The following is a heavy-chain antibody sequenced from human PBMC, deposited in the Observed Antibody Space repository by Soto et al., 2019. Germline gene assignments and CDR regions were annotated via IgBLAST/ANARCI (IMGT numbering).Heavy chain of an antibody. CDR1: GGSISSGDYY. D-gene: IGHD1-26*01. CDR3: ARGRRGSYRFDY. J-gene: IGHJ4*02. Sequence: SETLSLTCTVSGGSISSGDYYWSWIRQPPGKGLEWIGYIYYSGSTFYNPSLKNRVTISLDTSKIQFSLKLSSVTAADTAVYYCARGRRGSYRFDYWGQGTLVTVSS. V-gene: IGHV4-30-4*01. CDR2: IYYSGST.